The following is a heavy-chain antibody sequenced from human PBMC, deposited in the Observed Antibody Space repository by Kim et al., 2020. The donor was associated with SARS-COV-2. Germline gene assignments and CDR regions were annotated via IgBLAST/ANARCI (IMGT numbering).Heavy chain of an antibody. CDR3: AKDGTVYDILTGYHN. CDR1: GFTFSSYA. D-gene: IGHD3-9*01. CDR2: ISGSGGST. V-gene: IGHV3-23*01. J-gene: IGHJ4*02. Sequence: GGSLRLSCAASGFTFSSYAMSWVRQAPGKGLEWVSAISGSGGSTYYADSVKGRFTISRDNSKNTLYLQMNSLRAEDTAVYYCAKDGTVYDILTGYHNWGQGNLVTVSS.